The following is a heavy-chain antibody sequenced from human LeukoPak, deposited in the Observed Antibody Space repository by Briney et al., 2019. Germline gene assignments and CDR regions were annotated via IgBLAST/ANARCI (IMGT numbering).Heavy chain of an antibody. Sequence: ASVKVSCKASGYTFAAYYMHWVRQAPGQGLEWMGIINPSGGDTSYAQKFQGRLTMTRDTSTNTVYMELTSLRSEDTAVYYCAREVMDNLRFDYWGQGTLVTVSS. CDR2: INPSGGDT. CDR1: GYTFAAYY. J-gene: IGHJ4*02. V-gene: IGHV1-46*01. CDR3: AREVMDNLRFDY. D-gene: IGHD1-14*01.